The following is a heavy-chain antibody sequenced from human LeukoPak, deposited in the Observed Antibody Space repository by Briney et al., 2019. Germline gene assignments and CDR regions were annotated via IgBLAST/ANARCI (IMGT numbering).Heavy chain of an antibody. CDR2: IKEDGSEK. CDR3: ARGSGGNIPFDD. V-gene: IGHV3-7*04. CDR1: GFTCSKYW. D-gene: IGHD2-15*01. Sequence: PGGSLRLSCAASGFTCSKYWMSWVRQAPGKGLEWVANIKEDGSEKYYVDSVKGRFTISRDNAKNSLYLQMNSLRAEDTAVYYCARGSGGNIPFDDWGQGTLVTVSS. J-gene: IGHJ4*02.